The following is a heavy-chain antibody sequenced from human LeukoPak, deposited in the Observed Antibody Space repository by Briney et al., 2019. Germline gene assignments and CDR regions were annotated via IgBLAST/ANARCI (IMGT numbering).Heavy chain of an antibody. Sequence: GSLRLSCAVSGFDFGDYTMHWVRQPPGKGLEWVSLISWNSGSIKYTESVKGRFTISRDNSKNSLYLQVSSLRTEDTALYYCARDIYDSGDFRGDFWGQGTLVTVSS. CDR1: GFDFGDYT. CDR3: ARDIYDSGDFRGDF. V-gene: IGHV3-43*01. J-gene: IGHJ4*02. D-gene: IGHD3-22*01. CDR2: ISWNSGSI.